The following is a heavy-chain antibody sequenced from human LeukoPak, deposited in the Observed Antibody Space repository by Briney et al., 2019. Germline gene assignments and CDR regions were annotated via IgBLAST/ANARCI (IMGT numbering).Heavy chain of an antibody. CDR3: ARDGGRTASGFRPHWFDC. J-gene: IGHJ4*02. CDR1: GFTFSDYE. V-gene: IGHV3-48*03. CDR2: ISSSGDTI. Sequence: GGSLRLSCAASGFTFSDYEMNWVRQAPGKGLEWVSYISSSGDTIHYADSVKGRFTISRDNAKNSLYLQMDSLRAEDTAVYYCARDGGRTASGFRPHWFDCWGQGTLVTVSS. D-gene: IGHD3-16*01.